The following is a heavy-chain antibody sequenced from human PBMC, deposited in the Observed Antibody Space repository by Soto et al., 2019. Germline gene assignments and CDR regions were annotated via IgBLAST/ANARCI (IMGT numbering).Heavy chain of an antibody. Sequence: QVQLVESGGGVIQPGRSLRLTCAASGFTFSSFGMHWVRHAPGKGLEWVAVIWHDGRSKYYADFVKGRFTISRDNSNNTLYLQMNSMRAEDTAVYYCASRSPALDYWGQGTLVTVSS. CDR2: IWHDGRSK. CDR3: ASRSPALDY. D-gene: IGHD2-2*01. V-gene: IGHV3-33*01. CDR1: GFTFSSFG. J-gene: IGHJ4*02.